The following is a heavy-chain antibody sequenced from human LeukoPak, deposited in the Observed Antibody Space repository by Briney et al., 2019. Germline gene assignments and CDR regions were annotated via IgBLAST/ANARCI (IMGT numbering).Heavy chain of an antibody. CDR1: CYTFTSYC. CDR2: ISAYNGNT. D-gene: IGHD2-2*01. Sequence: SAAKVSCMASCYTFTSYCITWVRQAPPQGLEWMGCISAYNGNTNYAQRLQGRVTMTTDRSTSTAYMELRSLRSDDKAVYYCARGPIIDIAIVPAADEYYYMDAWGKGPTVTVSS. V-gene: IGHV1-18*01. J-gene: IGHJ6*03. CDR3: ARGPIIDIAIVPAADEYYYMDA.